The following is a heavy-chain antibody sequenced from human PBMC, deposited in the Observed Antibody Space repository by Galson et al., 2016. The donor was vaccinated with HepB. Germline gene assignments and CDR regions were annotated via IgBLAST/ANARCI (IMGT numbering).Heavy chain of an antibody. J-gene: IGHJ3*02. CDR1: GYSFSNYW. Sequence: QSGAEVKHPGESLRISCKASGYSFSNYWIGWVRQVPGKGLEWMGIIYPDDSDTRYSPSFQDQVTISADRAISTSFLQWDTPKASDTAMYYCARNDYGDYRDIWGQGTMVTVSS. V-gene: IGHV5-51*01. CDR2: IYPDDSDT. D-gene: IGHD4-17*01. CDR3: ARNDYGDYRDI.